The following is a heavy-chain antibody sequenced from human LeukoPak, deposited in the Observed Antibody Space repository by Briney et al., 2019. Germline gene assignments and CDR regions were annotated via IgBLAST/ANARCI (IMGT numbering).Heavy chain of an antibody. Sequence: GGSLRLSCAAFGFTFSNHWMTWVRQAPGKGLEWVANINQGGNEYNYVGSVKGRFTISRDNAKNSLYLQMNSLRVEDTAVYYCARLFIYEDSGYRPIDYWGQGTLVTVSS. V-gene: IGHV3-7*01. CDR1: GFTFSNHW. CDR3: ARLFIYEDSGYRPIDY. CDR2: INQGGNEY. D-gene: IGHD5-12*01. J-gene: IGHJ4*02.